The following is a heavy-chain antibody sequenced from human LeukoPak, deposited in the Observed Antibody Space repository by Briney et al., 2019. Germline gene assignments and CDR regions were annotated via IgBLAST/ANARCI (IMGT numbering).Heavy chain of an antibody. CDR2: IKQDGSEK. V-gene: IGHV3-7*01. CDR3: ARRGYSTSWDIPDY. CDR1: GFTLSTYW. D-gene: IGHD6-13*01. Sequence: GGSLRLSCAASGFTLSTYWMTWVRQAPGKGLEWVANIKQDGSEKYYVDSVKGRFTISRDNAKNSLYLEMNSLRAEDTAVYYCARRGYSTSWDIPDYWGQGTLVTVSS. J-gene: IGHJ4*02.